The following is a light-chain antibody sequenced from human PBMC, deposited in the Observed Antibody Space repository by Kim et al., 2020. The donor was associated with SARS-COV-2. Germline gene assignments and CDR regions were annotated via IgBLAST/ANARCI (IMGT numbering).Light chain of an antibody. J-gene: IGLJ3*02. Sequence: GQSVTISCTGTSSDVGAYKDVAWYQQYPGKAPKLMIYKVSKRPLGVPDRFSGSKSGNTASLTVSGLQAEDEADYYCSSYAGNKKGVFGGGTQLTVL. CDR2: KVS. V-gene: IGLV2-8*01. CDR1: SSDVGAYKD. CDR3: SSYAGNKKGV.